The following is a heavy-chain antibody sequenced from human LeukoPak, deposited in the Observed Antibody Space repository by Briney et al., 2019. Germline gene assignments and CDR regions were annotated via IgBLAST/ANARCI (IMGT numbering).Heavy chain of an antibody. CDR2: IYYSGST. CDR3: ARLRGSLPPYFDY. V-gene: IGHV4-59*01. J-gene: IGHJ4*02. D-gene: IGHD3-10*01. Sequence: PSETLSLTCTVSGCSISSYYWSWIRQPPGKGLEWIGYIYYSGSTNYNPSLKSRVTISVDTSKNQFSLKLSSVTAADTAVYYCARLRGSLPPYFDYWGQGTLVTVSS. CDR1: GCSISSYY.